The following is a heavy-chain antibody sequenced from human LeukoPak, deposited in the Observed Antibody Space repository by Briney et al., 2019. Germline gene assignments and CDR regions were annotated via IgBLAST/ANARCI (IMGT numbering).Heavy chain of an antibody. CDR3: ARGPPTTMTNRYFGLFDP. Sequence: ASVKVSCKASGYTFTRYYIHWVRQAPGQGLEWMAIINPSGGPANYAQKNQGRVTMTRNTSTSTVYMELNSLKSEDTAVYYCARGPPTTMTNRYFGLFDPWGQGTSVTVSS. CDR2: INPSGGPA. D-gene: IGHD4-17*01. V-gene: IGHV1-46*01. J-gene: IGHJ5*02. CDR1: GYTFTRYY.